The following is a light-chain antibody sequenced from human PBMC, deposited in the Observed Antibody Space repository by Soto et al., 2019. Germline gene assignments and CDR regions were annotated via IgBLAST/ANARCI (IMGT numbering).Light chain of an antibody. CDR3: QQYNSYST. Sequence: DIQMTQSPSTLSASVVDRVTITFRASQSISSWLAWYQQKPGKAPKLLIYKASSLESGVPSRFSGSGSGTEFTLTISSLQPDDFATYYCQQYNSYSTFGQGTKVDI. CDR2: KAS. CDR1: QSISSW. J-gene: IGKJ1*01. V-gene: IGKV1-5*03.